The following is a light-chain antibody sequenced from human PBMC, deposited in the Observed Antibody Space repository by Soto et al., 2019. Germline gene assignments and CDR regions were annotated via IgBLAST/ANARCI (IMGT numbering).Light chain of an antibody. CDR3: YSTDSSGNYRV. CDR2: EDS. V-gene: IGLV3-10*01. J-gene: IGLJ3*02. CDR1: ALPKKY. Sequence: SYELTQPPSVSVSPGQTARITCSGDALPKKYAYWYQKKSGQAPVLVIFEDSRRLSRIPERFSGSSSGTMATLTISGAQVEDEADYYCYSTDSSGNYRVFGGGTKLTVL.